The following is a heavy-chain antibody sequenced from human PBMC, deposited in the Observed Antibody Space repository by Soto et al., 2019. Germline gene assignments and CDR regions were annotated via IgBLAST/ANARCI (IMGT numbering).Heavy chain of an antibody. CDR2: IIPIFGTA. CDR3: ARMYSSAHVRYYGMDV. CDR1: GGTFSSYA. D-gene: IGHD6-25*01. J-gene: IGHJ6*02. V-gene: IGHV1-69*13. Sequence: GSSVKVSCKASGGTFSSYAISWVRQAPGQGLEWMGGIIPIFGTANYAQKFQGRVTITADESTSTAYMVLSSLRSEDTAVDYCARMYSSAHVRYYGMDVWGQGTTVTGSS.